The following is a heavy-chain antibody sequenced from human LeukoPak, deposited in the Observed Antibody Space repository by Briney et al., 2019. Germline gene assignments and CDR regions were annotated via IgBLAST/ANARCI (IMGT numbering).Heavy chain of an antibody. CDR1: GFTFSSYS. Sequence: GGSLRLSCAASGFTFSSYSMTWVRQAPGKGLEWVSSISSSNSYIYYADSVKGRFTISRDNAKNSLYLQMNSLRAEDTAVYYCARGATYYDFWSGYPPNWFDPWGQGTLVTVSS. CDR2: ISSSNSYI. D-gene: IGHD3-3*01. J-gene: IGHJ5*02. CDR3: ARGATYYDFWSGYPPNWFDP. V-gene: IGHV3-21*01.